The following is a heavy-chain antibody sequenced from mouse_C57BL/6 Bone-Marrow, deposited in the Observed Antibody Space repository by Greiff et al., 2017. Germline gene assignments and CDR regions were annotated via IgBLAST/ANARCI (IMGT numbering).Heavy chain of an antibody. CDR3: AREGDYPDY. V-gene: IGHV1-69*01. Sequence: VQLQQPGAELVMPGASVKLSCKASGYTFTSYWMHWVKQRPGQGLEWIGEIDPSDSDTNYNQKFKGKSTLTVDKSSSTAYMQRSSLTSDDSAVYYCAREGDYPDYWGQGTTLTVSS. CDR1: GYTFTSYW. D-gene: IGHD2-4*01. J-gene: IGHJ2*01. CDR2: IDPSDSDT.